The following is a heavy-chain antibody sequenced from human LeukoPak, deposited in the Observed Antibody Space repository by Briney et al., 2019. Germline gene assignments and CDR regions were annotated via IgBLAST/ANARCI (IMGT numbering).Heavy chain of an antibody. Sequence: SETLSLTCTVSGGSISSHYWSWIRRPPGKGLEWIGYIYYSGSTNYNYSLRSRVTISVDTSKNQFSLKLSSVTAADTAVYYCARGGWQQLVRTTFDIWGQGTMVTVSS. D-gene: IGHD6-13*01. CDR2: IYYSGST. J-gene: IGHJ3*02. CDR1: GGSISSHY. V-gene: IGHV4-59*11. CDR3: ARGGWQQLVRTTFDI.